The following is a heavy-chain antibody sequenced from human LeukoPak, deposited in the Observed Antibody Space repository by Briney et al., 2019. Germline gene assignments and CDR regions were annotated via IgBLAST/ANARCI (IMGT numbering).Heavy chain of an antibody. Sequence: ASVKVSCKASGYTFTSYYMHWVRQAPGQGLEWMGIINPSGGSTSYAQKFQGRVTMTRDMSTSTVYMELSSLRSEDTAVYYCASRLRWLSGSDAFASWGQGTMVTVSS. CDR3: ASRLRWLSGSDAFAS. V-gene: IGHV1-46*01. CDR2: INPSGGST. CDR1: GYTFTSYY. D-gene: IGHD4-23*01. J-gene: IGHJ3*02.